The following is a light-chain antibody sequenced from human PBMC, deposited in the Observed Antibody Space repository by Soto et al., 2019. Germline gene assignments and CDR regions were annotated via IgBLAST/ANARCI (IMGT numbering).Light chain of an antibody. V-gene: IGKV3-15*01. J-gene: IGKJ4*01. CDR3: QRYNNWPLT. Sequence: EIVLTQSPATLSLSPGERATISCRASQSVSSYLAWYQQKPGQAPRLLIYGASTRATGIPARFSGSGSGTEFTLTISSLQSEDFAIYYCQRYNNWPLTFGGGTKVDIK. CDR2: GAS. CDR1: QSVSSY.